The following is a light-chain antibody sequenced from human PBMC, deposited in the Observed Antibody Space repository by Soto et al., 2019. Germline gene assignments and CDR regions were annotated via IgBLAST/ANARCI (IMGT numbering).Light chain of an antibody. CDR3: QQYNTYPIT. CDR1: QTISNW. Sequence: DIQMTQSPSTLSASVGDRVTITCRASQTISNWLAWYQQKPGKAPKVLIFDASTLDGGVPSRFSGRRSGTDFTLTISSLQPSDFATYYCQQYNTYPITFGGGTKVDMK. CDR2: DAS. V-gene: IGKV1-5*01. J-gene: IGKJ4*01.